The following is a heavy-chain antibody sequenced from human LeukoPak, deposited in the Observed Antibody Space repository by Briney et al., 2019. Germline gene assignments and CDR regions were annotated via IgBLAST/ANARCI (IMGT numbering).Heavy chain of an antibody. D-gene: IGHD3-9*01. Sequence: GGSLRLSCAASGFTFRTYAMSWVRQAPGKGLEWVSTISGNGGSTYYADSVRGRFTISRDNSENTLYLQMNSLRAEDTAVFYCARDPGYAIYYFDYWGQGTLVTVSS. CDR2: ISGNGGST. V-gene: IGHV3-23*01. J-gene: IGHJ4*02. CDR3: ARDPGYAIYYFDY. CDR1: GFTFRTYA.